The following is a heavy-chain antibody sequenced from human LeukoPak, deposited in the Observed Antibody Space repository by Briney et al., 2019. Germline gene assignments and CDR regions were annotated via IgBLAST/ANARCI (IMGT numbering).Heavy chain of an antibody. J-gene: IGHJ6*02. Sequence: GGSLRLSCAASGVTFSSCSMNWGRQAPGKGLEWVSSISSSSSCIYYTDSVKSRFTISRDNAKNSLYLQVNRLRAEDTAVYSCARVLLVPAAPEDYYYGMDVWRQGTTVTVSS. D-gene: IGHD2-2*01. CDR3: ARVLLVPAAPEDYYYGMDV. CDR1: GVTFSSCS. V-gene: IGHV3-21*01. CDR2: ISSSSSCI.